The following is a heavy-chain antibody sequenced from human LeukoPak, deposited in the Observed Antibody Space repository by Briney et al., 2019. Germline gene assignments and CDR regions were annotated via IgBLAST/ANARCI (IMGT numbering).Heavy chain of an antibody. CDR3: ARTTVAGPN. V-gene: IGHV3-9*01. J-gene: IGHJ4*02. CDR1: GFTFDDYA. D-gene: IGHD6-19*01. Sequence: GRSLRLSCAASGFTFDDYAMHWVRQAPGKGLEWVSGISWNSGSIGYADSVKGRFTISRDNAKNSLYLQMNSLRAEDTAVYYCARTTVAGPNWGQGTLVTVSS. CDR2: ISWNSGSI.